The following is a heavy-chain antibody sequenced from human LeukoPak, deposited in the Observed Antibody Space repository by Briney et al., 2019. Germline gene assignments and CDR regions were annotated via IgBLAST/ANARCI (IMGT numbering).Heavy chain of an antibody. CDR1: GGTFSSYA. J-gene: IGHJ4*02. Sequence: ASVKVSCKASGGTFSSYAISWVRQAPGQGLEWMGGIIPIFGTANYAQEFQGRVTITADESTSTAYMELSSLRSEDTAVYYCAREYYDSSGYSGFDYWGQGTLVTVSS. V-gene: IGHV1-69*13. D-gene: IGHD3-22*01. CDR2: IIPIFGTA. CDR3: AREYYDSSGYSGFDY.